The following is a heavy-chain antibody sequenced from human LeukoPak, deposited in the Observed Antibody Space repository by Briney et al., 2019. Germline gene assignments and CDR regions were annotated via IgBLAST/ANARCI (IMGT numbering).Heavy chain of an antibody. CDR1: GGAISSYY. D-gene: IGHD1-26*01. J-gene: IGHJ3*02. V-gene: IGHV4-59*01. Sequence: SETLSVTFTGCGGAISSYYWSWIRQPPGKGLEWIGDIYYSGSTNYNPSLKGRVTISVDTSKSQFSLKLRSVTAADTALYYCARDLGIVGADDAFDIWRQGTMVTVSS. CDR2: IYYSGST. CDR3: ARDLGIVGADDAFDI.